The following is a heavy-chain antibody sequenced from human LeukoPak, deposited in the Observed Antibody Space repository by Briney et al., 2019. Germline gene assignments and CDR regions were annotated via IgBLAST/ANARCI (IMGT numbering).Heavy chain of an antibody. CDR1: GYSFTKYA. J-gene: IGHJ5*02. CDR3: ARDISDGDLDP. CDR2: VNGGDGNR. D-gene: IGHD4-17*01. V-gene: IGHV1-3*01. Sequence: ASVKVSCMASGYSFTKYAVHWVRQVPGQGLEWMGWVNGGDGNRKYSQKFRGRVTFTRDQSAGTAYMELRSLRSEDTAMYYCARDISDGDLDPWGQGTLVIVSS.